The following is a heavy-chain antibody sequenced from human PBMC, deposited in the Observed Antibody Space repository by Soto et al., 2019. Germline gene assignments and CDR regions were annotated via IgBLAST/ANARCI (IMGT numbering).Heavy chain of an antibody. Sequence: GGSLRLSCAASGFTFDDYAMHWVRQAPGKGLEWVSGISWNSGSIGYADSVKGRFTISRDNAKNSLYLQMNSLRAEDTALYYCAKDIWNIAVAGTSYYYYYYYMDVWGKGTTVTVSS. CDR2: ISWNSGSI. CDR3: AKDIWNIAVAGTSYYYYYYYMDV. CDR1: GFTFDDYA. D-gene: IGHD6-19*01. J-gene: IGHJ6*03. V-gene: IGHV3-9*01.